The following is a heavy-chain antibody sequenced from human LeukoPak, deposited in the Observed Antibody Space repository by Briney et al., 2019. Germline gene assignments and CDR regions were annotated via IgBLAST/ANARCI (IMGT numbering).Heavy chain of an antibody. CDR3: ARGLVGATKNYYYYGMDV. CDR1: GGTFSSYA. Sequence: ASVKVSRKASGGTFSSYAISWVRQAPGQGLEWMGGIIPIFGTANYAQKFQGRVTITADESTSTAYMELSSLRSEDTAVYYCARGLVGATKNYYYYGMDVWGQGTTVTVSS. V-gene: IGHV1-69*13. D-gene: IGHD1-26*01. CDR2: IIPIFGTA. J-gene: IGHJ6*02.